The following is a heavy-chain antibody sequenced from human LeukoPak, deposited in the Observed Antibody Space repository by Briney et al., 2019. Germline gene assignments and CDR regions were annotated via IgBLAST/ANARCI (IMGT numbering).Heavy chain of an antibody. V-gene: IGHV3-23*01. CDR1: GFTFSSYA. CDR3: AKHDYGGNWADAFDI. CDR2: ISGRGGST. J-gene: IGHJ3*02. D-gene: IGHD4-23*01. Sequence: GGSLRLSCAASGFTFSSYAMSWVRQAPGKGLEWVSAISGRGGSTYYADSVKGRFTISRDNSKNTLYLQMNSLRAEDTAVYYCAKHDYGGNWADAFDIWGQGTMVTVSS.